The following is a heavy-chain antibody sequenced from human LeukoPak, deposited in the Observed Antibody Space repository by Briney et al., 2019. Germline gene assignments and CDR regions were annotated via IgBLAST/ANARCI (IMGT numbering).Heavy chain of an antibody. V-gene: IGHV1-2*02. D-gene: IGHD3-10*01. CDR2: INPNSGGT. CDR3: ARDFVPVDLWFGDRPGKPGDY. J-gene: IGHJ4*02. Sequence: ASVKVSCKASGDTFTGYYIHWVRQAPGQGLEWMGWINPNSGGTNYAQKFQGRVAMTRDTSISTAYMELSRLRSDDTAVYYCARDFVPVDLWFGDRPGKPGDYWGQGTLVTVSS. CDR1: GDTFTGYY.